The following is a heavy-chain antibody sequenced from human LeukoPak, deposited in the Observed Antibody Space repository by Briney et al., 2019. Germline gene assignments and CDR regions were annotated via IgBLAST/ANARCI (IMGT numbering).Heavy chain of an antibody. V-gene: IGHV3-30*03. CDR2: ISYDGSNK. D-gene: IGHD6-13*01. J-gene: IGHJ4*02. Sequence: GRSLRLSCAASGFTFSSCGMHWVRQAPGKGLEWVAVISYDGSNKYYEDSVKGRFTISRDNSKNTLYLQMNSLRAEDTAVYYCARDRYGSSFTIGYFDYWGQGTLVTVSS. CDR1: GFTFSSCG. CDR3: ARDRYGSSFTIGYFDY.